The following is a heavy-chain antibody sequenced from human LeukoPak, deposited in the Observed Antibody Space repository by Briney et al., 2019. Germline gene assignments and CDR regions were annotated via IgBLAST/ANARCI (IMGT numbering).Heavy chain of an antibody. CDR2: ISGSDGST. Sequence: GGSLRLSCAASGFTFRIYAMSWVRQAPGKGLEWVSTISGSDGSTNYADSVKGRFTISRDNSKNTLYLQMNSLRAEDTAVYYCTGGVAGWGQGTLVTVSS. J-gene: IGHJ4*02. V-gene: IGHV3-23*01. CDR3: TGGVAG. D-gene: IGHD6-19*01. CDR1: GFTFRIYA.